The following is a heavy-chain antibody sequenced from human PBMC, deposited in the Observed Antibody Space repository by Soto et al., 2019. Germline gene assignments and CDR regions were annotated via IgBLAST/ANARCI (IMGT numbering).Heavy chain of an antibody. Sequence: EVQLVESGGRLVQRGGSLRLSCSGSGFIFGDHVMDWVRQAPGQGLVRVAGISGSGNSPFFRDSVKGRFTISRDNSKNTVYLEMNNLRDEDSAMYFCARGTHSYRGSHELDAWGLGTLVTVSS. D-gene: IGHD1-26*01. CDR2: ISGSGNSP. J-gene: IGHJ5*02. V-gene: IGHV3-23*04. CDR3: ARGTHSYRGSHELDA. CDR1: GFIFGDHV.